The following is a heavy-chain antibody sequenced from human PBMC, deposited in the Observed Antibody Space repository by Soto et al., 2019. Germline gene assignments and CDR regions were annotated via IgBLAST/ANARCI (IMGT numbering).Heavy chain of an antibody. CDR3: SKLGSSSWSPHYYFDY. CDR1: GFTFNNYA. V-gene: IGHV3-23*01. D-gene: IGHD2-2*01. J-gene: IGHJ4*02. CDR2: ITGSGSDT. Sequence: GGSLRLSCAASGFTFNNYAMGWVRQAPGKGLEWVSAITGSGSDTYYLDSVKGRFTISRDNSKNTLYLQMNSLRAEDTAIYYCSKLGSSSWSPHYYFDYWGQGTLVTVSS.